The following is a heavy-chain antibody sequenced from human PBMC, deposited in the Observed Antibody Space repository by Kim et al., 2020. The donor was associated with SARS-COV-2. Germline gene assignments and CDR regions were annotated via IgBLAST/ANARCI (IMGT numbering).Heavy chain of an antibody. CDR3: ARTFLHYYGSGSYGDRAYHYYYYGMDV. CDR2: IIPIFGTA. J-gene: IGHJ6*02. V-gene: IGHV1-69*13. D-gene: IGHD3-10*01. Sequence: SVKVSCKASGGTFSSYAISWVRQAPGQGLEWMGGIIPIFGTANYAQKFQGRVTITADESTSTAYMELSSLRSEDTAVYYCARTFLHYYGSGSYGDRAYHYYYYGMDVWGQGTTVTVSS. CDR1: GGTFSSYA.